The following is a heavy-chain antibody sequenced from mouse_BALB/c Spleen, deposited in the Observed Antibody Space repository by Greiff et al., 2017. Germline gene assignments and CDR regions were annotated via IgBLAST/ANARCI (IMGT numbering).Heavy chain of an antibody. J-gene: IGHJ4*01. Sequence: EVQRVESGGGLVQPGGSLKLSCAASGFTFSSYGMSWVRQTPDKRLELVATINSNGGSTYYPDSVKGRFTISRDNAKNTLYLQMSSLKSEDTAMYYCARGGSNYAMDYWGQGTSVTVSS. CDR2: INSNGGST. CDR1: GFTFSSYG. CDR3: ARGGSNYAMDY. V-gene: IGHV5-6-3*01.